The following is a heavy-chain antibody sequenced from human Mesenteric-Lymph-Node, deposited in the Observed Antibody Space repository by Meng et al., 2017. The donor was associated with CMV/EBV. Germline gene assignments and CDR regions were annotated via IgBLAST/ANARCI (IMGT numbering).Heavy chain of an antibody. Sequence: SVKVSCKASGGTFSSYAISWVRQAPGQGLEWMGGIIPIFGTANYAQKFQGRVTITTDESTSTAYMELSSLRSEDTAVYYCARDDYGDHPLGFYYYYYGMDVWGQGTTVTVSS. CDR1: GGTFSSYA. V-gene: IGHV1-69*05. CDR3: ARDDYGDHPLGFYYYYYGMDV. J-gene: IGHJ6*02. D-gene: IGHD4-17*01. CDR2: IIPIFGTA.